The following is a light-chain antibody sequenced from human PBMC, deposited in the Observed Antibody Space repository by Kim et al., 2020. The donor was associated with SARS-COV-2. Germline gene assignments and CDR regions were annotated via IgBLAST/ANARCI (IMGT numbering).Light chain of an antibody. CDR1: SIGSKS. CDR3: QVWDSSSDHRVV. CDR2: YDS. Sequence: PGETARVTCGGNSIGSKSVHWYQEKPGQAPVLVISYDSDRPSGIPERFSGSNSGNTATLTISRVEAGDEADYYCQVWDSSSDHRVVFGGGTQLTVL. V-gene: IGLV3-21*04. J-gene: IGLJ2*01.